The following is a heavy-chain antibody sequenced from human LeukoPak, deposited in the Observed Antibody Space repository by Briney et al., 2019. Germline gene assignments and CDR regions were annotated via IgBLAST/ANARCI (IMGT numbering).Heavy chain of an antibody. CDR1: GGSISSGDYY. CDR3: ARLFSTWTTGLPFDI. Sequence: SETLSLTCTVSGGSISSGDYYWSWIRQPPGKGLEWIGYIYHSGSTYYNPSLKSRVTISVDTSKNQFSLKLSSVTAADTAVYYCARLFSTWTTGLPFDIWGQGTMVTVSS. D-gene: IGHD3-9*01. CDR2: IYHSGST. V-gene: IGHV4-30-4*08. J-gene: IGHJ3*02.